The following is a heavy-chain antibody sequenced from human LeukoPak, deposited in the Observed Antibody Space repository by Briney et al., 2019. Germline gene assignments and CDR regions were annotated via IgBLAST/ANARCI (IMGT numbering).Heavy chain of an antibody. CDR3: ARDDLSSSWSD. Sequence: SETLSLTCSVSGDSINRYHWSWIRQPAGKGLEWIGHIYSSGSTNYNPSLRSRLTMSVDSSKNQLSLNLSSVTAADTAVYYCARDDLSSSWSDWGQGTLVTVSS. CDR2: IYSSGST. J-gene: IGHJ4*02. V-gene: IGHV4-4*07. CDR1: GDSINRYH. D-gene: IGHD6-13*01.